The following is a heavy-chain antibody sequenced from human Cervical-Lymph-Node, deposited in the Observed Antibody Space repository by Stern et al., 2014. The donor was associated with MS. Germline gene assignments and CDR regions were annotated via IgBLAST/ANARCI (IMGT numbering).Heavy chain of an antibody. D-gene: IGHD4-23*01. V-gene: IGHV2-5*01. Sequence: QITLKESGPTLVKPTQTLTLTCTFSGFSLSTMGLGVAWIRQPPGKALEWLGLIFWNDDKRYSPSLKTRLTISKDTSKNQVVLTMTNMDPVDTATYFCAHRKLCRTSPRAEYFQYWGQGTLGTVST. J-gene: IGHJ1*01. CDR3: AHRKLCRTSPRAEYFQY. CDR1: GFSLSTMGLG. CDR2: IFWNDDK.